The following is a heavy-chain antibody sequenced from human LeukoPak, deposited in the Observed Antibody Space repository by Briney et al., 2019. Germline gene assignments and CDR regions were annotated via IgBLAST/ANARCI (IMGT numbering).Heavy chain of an antibody. CDR3: ARPVQLERRTLLNWFDP. CDR2: IYYSGST. CDR1: GGSISSGGYY. Sequence: PSETLSLTCTVSGGSISSGGYYWSWIRQHPGKGLEWIGYIYYSGSTYYNPSLKSRVTISVDTSKNQFSLKLSSVTAADTAVYYCARPVQLERRTLLNWFDPWGQGTLVTVSS. D-gene: IGHD1-1*01. V-gene: IGHV4-31*03. J-gene: IGHJ5*02.